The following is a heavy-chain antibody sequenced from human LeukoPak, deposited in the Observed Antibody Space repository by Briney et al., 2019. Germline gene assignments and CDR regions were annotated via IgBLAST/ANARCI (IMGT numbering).Heavy chain of an antibody. CDR3: ARDRGTGLIDY. D-gene: IGHD1-1*01. CDR1: GGTFSSYA. CDR2: IIPIFGTA. V-gene: IGHV1-69*06. Sequence: GASVKVSCKASGGTFSSYAISWVRQAPGQGLEWTGGIIPIFGTANYAQKFQGRVTITADKSTSTAYMELSSLRSEDTAVYYCARDRGTGLIDYWGQGTLVTVSS. J-gene: IGHJ4*02.